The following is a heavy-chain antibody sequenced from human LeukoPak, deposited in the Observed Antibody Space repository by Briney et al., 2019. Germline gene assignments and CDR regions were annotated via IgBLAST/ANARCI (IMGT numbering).Heavy chain of an antibody. J-gene: IGHJ3*02. CDR2: ISSSSSYI. V-gene: IGHV3-21*01. Sequence: GGSLRLSCAASGFTFSSYSMNWVRQAPGKGLEWVSSISSSSSYIYYADSVKGRFTISRDNAKNSLYLQMNSLRAEDTAVYYCARAAPAAPSKYAFDIWGQGTMVTVSS. CDR3: ARAAPAAPSKYAFDI. CDR1: GFTFSSYS. D-gene: IGHD2-2*01.